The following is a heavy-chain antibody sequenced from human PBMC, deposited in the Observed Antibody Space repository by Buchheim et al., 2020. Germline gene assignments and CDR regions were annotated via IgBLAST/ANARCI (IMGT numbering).Heavy chain of an antibody. CDR2: ISSSSSTI. Sequence: EVQLVESGGGLVQPGGSLRLTCAASGFTFSSYSMNWVRQAPGKGLEWVSYISSSSSTIYYADSVKGRFTISRDNAKNSLYLQMNSLRAEDTAVYYCARDSIVVVPAAIYGMDVWGQGTT. D-gene: IGHD2-2*01. CDR1: GFTFSSYS. J-gene: IGHJ6*02. CDR3: ARDSIVVVPAAIYGMDV. V-gene: IGHV3-48*04.